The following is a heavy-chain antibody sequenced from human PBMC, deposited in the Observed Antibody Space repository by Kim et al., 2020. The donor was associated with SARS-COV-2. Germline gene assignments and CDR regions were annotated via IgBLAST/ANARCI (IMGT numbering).Heavy chain of an antibody. CDR1: GGSFSGYY. D-gene: IGHD2-2*01. CDR3: ARLGGFFDVVVPAAQYYFDY. J-gene: IGHJ4*02. Sequence: SETLSLTCAVYGGSFSGYYWSWIRQPPGKGLEWIGEINHSGSTNYNPSLKSRVTISVDTSKNQFSLKLSSVTAADTAVYYCARLGGFFDVVVPAAQYYFDYWGQGTLGTVSS. V-gene: IGHV4-34*01. CDR2: INHSGST.